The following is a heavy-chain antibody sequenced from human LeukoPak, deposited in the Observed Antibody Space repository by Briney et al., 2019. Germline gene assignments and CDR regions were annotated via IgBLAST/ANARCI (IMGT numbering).Heavy chain of an antibody. V-gene: IGHV3-30*18. CDR1: GFTFSSYG. CDR3: AKDLSARFGELLFFMDV. D-gene: IGHD3-10*01. CDR2: ISYDGSNK. J-gene: IGHJ6*04. Sequence: PGRSLRLSCVASGFTFSSYGMHWVRQAPGKGLEWVAVISYDGSNKYYADSVKGRFTISRDNSKNTLYLQMNSLRAEDTAVYYCAKDLSARFGELLFFMDVWGKGTTVTVSS.